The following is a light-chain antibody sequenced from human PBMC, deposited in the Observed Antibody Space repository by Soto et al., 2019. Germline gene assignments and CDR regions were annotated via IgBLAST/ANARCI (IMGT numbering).Light chain of an antibody. CDR2: YNS. J-gene: IGLJ2*01. Sequence: SYELAQPPSVSVAPGKTARITCGGNNIGSKSVHWYQQKPGQAPVVVIYYNSDRPSGIPERFSGSNSGNTATLTISSVEAGDEAAYHCQVWDSSSDLVVFGGGTKLTVL. CDR3: QVWDSSSDLVV. V-gene: IGLV3-21*04. CDR1: NIGSKS.